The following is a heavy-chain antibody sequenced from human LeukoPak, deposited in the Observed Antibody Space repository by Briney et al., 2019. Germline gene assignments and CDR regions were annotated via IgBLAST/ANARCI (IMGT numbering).Heavy chain of an antibody. V-gene: IGHV1-18*01. CDR2: GSANSCNT. D-gene: IGHD6-25*01. CDR1: GYTFTSYG. CDR3: ATIVAAGDWFDA. J-gene: IGHJ5*02. Sequence: ASVKVSCKASGYTFTSYGFSWVRQPPAQGLEWMGWGSANSCNTNYAQKLPARVTTITDTSTSTDYTERRSRRCDDTAVYDCATIVAAGDWFDAWGQGTLVSVPS.